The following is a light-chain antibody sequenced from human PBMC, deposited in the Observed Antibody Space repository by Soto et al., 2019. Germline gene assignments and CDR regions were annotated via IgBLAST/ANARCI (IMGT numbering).Light chain of an antibody. J-gene: IGLJ1*01. Sequence: HSALTQPASVSVSPGQSIAISCTRASIDVGGYNYVSWYQQHPGKAPKLMIYDVASRPSGVSDRFSGSKSGNTASLTISGLQAEDEADYYCSSYTSSSTLYVFGTGTKVTVL. CDR1: SIDVGGYNY. CDR3: SSYTSSSTLYV. CDR2: DVA. V-gene: IGLV2-14*03.